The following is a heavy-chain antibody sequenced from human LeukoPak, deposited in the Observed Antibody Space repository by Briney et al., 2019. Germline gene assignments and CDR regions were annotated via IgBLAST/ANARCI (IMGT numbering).Heavy chain of an antibody. V-gene: IGHV3-30*02. Sequence: GGSLRLSCAASGFTFNTDGMHWVRQAPGKGLEWVAFTRHDGSNDYYTDSVKGRFTISRDNSKNTLYLQMNSLRAEDTAVYYCARSYYYDSSGTPDYWGQGTLVTVSS. CDR2: TRHDGSND. J-gene: IGHJ4*02. CDR1: GFTFNTDG. CDR3: ARSYYYDSSGTPDY. D-gene: IGHD3-22*01.